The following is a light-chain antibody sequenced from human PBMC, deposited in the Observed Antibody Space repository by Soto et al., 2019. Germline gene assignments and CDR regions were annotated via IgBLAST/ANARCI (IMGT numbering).Light chain of an antibody. Sequence: QSALTQPPSVSGSPGQSVTISCAGTSSDVGSFNRVSWYQQPPGTAPRLMIYEVIYRPSGVPDRFAGTKSGNTASLTISGPQAEDEADYYCSSYTTSGTLVFGGGTKLTVL. CDR1: SSDVGSFNR. CDR2: EVI. J-gene: IGLJ3*02. V-gene: IGLV2-18*02. CDR3: SSYTTSGTLV.